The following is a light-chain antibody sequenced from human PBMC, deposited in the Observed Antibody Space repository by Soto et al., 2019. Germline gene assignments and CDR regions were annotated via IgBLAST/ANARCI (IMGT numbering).Light chain of an antibody. CDR2: GAS. J-gene: IGKJ1*01. V-gene: IGKV3-20*01. CDR1: QSVNTKY. Sequence: IVVTQSPGTLSLSQGERATLSCRASQSVNTKYLAWYQQKPGQAPRLLIYGASSRATGIPDRFSGSGSGTDFTLTISRLEPEDFAVYYCQHYGSSQWTFGQGTKVDI. CDR3: QHYGSSQWT.